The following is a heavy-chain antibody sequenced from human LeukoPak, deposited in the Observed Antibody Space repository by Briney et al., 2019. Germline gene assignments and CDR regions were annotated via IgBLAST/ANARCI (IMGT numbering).Heavy chain of an antibody. Sequence: PGGSLRLSCAASGFTFSAYWMSWVRQAPGKGPEWVANIKPDETEKYYVDSVKGRFTISRDNAKSSLYLQMNSLRAEDTAVYYCARGLVAANTFDYWGPGTLVTVSS. CDR3: ARGLVAANTFDY. D-gene: IGHD2-15*01. CDR1: GFTFSAYW. V-gene: IGHV3-7*01. J-gene: IGHJ4*02. CDR2: IKPDETEK.